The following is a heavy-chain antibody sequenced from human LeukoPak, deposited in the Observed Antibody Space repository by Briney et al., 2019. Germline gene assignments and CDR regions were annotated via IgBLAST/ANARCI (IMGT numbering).Heavy chain of an antibody. Sequence: NSGGSLRPSCAASGFTFSSHSMNWVRQAPGKGLEWVSSISSSSSYIYYSDSVKGRFTISRDNAKNSLYLQMNSLRAEDTALYYCARMSQAPGKYLDYWGQGTLVTVSS. CDR3: ARMSQAPGKYLDY. CDR2: ISSSSSYI. V-gene: IGHV3-21*01. CDR1: GFTFSSHS. J-gene: IGHJ4*02. D-gene: IGHD3-10*01.